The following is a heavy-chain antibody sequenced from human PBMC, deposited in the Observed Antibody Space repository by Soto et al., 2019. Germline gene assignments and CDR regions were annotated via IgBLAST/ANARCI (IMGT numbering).Heavy chain of an antibody. CDR3: ARRAAEGTQHVFHY. CDR2: IYPGDSDA. Sequence: PGESLKISCKGSAYSFSSYWIAWVRQMPGKGLEWMGIIYPGDSDARYSPSFQGQVTVSADKSISTAYLQWSSLKASDTAMYFYARRAAEGTQHVFHYWGQGTLVTVS. CDR1: AYSFSSYW. J-gene: IGHJ4*02. V-gene: IGHV5-51*01. D-gene: IGHD6-13*01.